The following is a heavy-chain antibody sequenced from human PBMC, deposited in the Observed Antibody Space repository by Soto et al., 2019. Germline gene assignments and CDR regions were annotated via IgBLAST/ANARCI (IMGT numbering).Heavy chain of an antibody. D-gene: IGHD3-22*01. CDR2: ISPNSDYD. J-gene: IGHJ4*02. V-gene: IGHV3-21*01. CDR3: ARDLGATLIVDGDFDF. CDR1: GFTFSSYN. Sequence: GGSLRLSCAASGFTFSSYNMNWVRQAPGKGLEWVSSISPNSDYDYYADSVKGRFTISRDNAKHSLYLQMNSLRAEDTAVYYCARDLGATLIVDGDFDFLGPGTLVTVSS.